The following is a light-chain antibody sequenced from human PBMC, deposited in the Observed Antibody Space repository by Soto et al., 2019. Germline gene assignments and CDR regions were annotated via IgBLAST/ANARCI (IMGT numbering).Light chain of an antibody. CDR2: VAS. CDR3: QQFNKRPPWT. Sequence: EIVLTQSPATLSVSPGESATLFCRASQSVSSNIAWYQHKASQAPRLLIYVASTRATGVPDRFSGSGSGTEFSLTISSLQSADFAAYYCQQFNKRPPWTLGQGTKADIK. V-gene: IGKV3-15*01. CDR1: QSVSSN. J-gene: IGKJ1*01.